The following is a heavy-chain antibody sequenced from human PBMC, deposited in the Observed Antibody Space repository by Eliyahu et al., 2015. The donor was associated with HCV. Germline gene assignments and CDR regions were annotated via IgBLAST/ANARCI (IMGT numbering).Heavy chain of an antibody. J-gene: IGHJ1*01. V-gene: IGHV4-61*01. D-gene: IGHD3-22*01. Sequence: QVQLQESGPGLVRPSETLSLTCPVPGDSVSSGXYYXSWLRQPPGKGLEWIGYIHYSGSTNCNPSLKSRVTISVDTSKNQFSLKLTSVTAADTAVYYCARERNYYDSSGYYSEYFQHWGQGTLVTVSS. CDR1: GDSVSSGXYY. CDR3: ARERNYYDSSGYYSEYFQH. CDR2: IHYSGST.